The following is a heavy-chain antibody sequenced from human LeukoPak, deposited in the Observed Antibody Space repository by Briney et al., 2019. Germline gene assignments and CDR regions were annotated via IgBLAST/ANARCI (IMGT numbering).Heavy chain of an antibody. V-gene: IGHV4-39*07. CDR2: IYFDGST. CDR3: ARGEALTIMGDSAYFDY. CDR1: GGSISSSLYY. D-gene: IGHD1-26*01. Sequence: PSETLSLTCTVSGGSISSSLYYWGWIRQPPGKGLEWIGNIYFDGSTYYNPSLKSRATISIDTSKNQFSLKLSSVTAADTAVYYCARGEALTIMGDSAYFDYWGQGTLVTVSS. J-gene: IGHJ4*02.